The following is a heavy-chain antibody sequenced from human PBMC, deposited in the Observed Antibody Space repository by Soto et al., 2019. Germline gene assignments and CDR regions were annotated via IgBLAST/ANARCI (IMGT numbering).Heavy chain of an antibody. J-gene: IGHJ4*02. V-gene: IGHV4-34*01. CDR1: GGSFSGYY. CDR3: ARAGIAVAGRPLY. D-gene: IGHD6-19*01. Sequence: SETLSLTXAVYGGSFSGYYWSWIRQPPGKGLEWIGEINHSGSTNYNPSLKSRVTISVDTSKNQFSLKLSSVTAADTAVYYCARAGIAVAGRPLYWGQGTLVTVSS. CDR2: INHSGST.